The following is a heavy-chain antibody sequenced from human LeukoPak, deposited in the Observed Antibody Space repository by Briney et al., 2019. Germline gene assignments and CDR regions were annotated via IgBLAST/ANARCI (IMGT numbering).Heavy chain of an antibody. CDR1: GVSINSGNSH. V-gene: IGHV4-30-4*01. CDR2: VYDSWNN. D-gene: IGHD3-10*02. CDR3: ASYFVGNGGRGY. Sequence: SETLSLTCTVSGVSINSGNSHWTWIRQPPGKGLEWLGSVYDSWNNYYNPSLESRITMSVDTSKNQYSLELSSVIAADTAVYYCASYFVGNGGRGYWGQGALVTVSS. J-gene: IGHJ4*02.